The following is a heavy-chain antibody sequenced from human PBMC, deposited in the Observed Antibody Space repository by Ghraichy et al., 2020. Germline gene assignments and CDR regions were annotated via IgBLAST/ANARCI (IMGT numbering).Heavy chain of an antibody. CDR1: GFTFSGYA. V-gene: IGHV3-23*01. CDR3: AREGLFDSKWYEYNDY. CDR2: LSGSGGNT. J-gene: IGHJ4*02. Sequence: GGSLRLSCAASGFTFSGYAMSWVRQAPGKGLEWVSALSGSGGNTYYADSVKGRFTISRDNSKNTLYLHMNSLRDEDTAVYFCAREGLFDSKWYEYNDYWGQGTLVTVSS. D-gene: IGHD6-13*01.